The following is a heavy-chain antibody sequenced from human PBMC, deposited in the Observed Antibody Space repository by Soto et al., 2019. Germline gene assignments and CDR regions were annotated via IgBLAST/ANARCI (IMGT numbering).Heavy chain of an antibody. CDR2: IDPSDSYT. CDR3: ARQAIFGVIIIAFDI. V-gene: IGHV5-10-1*01. Sequence: PGESLKISCKGSGYSFSSYWITWVRQMPGEGLEWMGRIDPSDSYTNYSPSFQGHVTISADKSISTAYLQWSSLKASDTPMYYCARQAIFGVIIIAFDIWGQGTMVTVSS. D-gene: IGHD3-3*01. CDR1: GYSFSSYW. J-gene: IGHJ3*02.